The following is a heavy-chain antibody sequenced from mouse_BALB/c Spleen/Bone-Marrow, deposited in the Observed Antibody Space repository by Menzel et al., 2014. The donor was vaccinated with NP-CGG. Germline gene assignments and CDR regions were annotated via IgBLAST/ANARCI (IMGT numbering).Heavy chain of an antibody. D-gene: IGHD2-3*01. CDR2: ISTYYGDA. V-gene: IGHV1S137*01. Sequence: VQLQQSGAELVRPGVSVKISCKGSGYTFTDYALHWVKQSHAKSLEWIGIISTYYGDASYNQKFKGKATMTVDKSPSTAYMELARLTSEDSAIYYCARSDGFDYWGQGTTLTVSS. CDR3: ARSDGFDY. CDR1: GYTFTDYA. J-gene: IGHJ2*01.